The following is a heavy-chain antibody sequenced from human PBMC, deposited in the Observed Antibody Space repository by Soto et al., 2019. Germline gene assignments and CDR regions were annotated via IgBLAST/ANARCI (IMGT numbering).Heavy chain of an antibody. CDR2: IYYSGST. CDR3: ARDGDQMGYFDY. V-gene: IGHV4-31*03. D-gene: IGHD7-27*01. CDR1: GGSISSGGYY. Sequence: QVQLQESGPGLVKPSQTLSLTCTVSGGSISSGGYYWSWIRQHPGKGLEWIGYIYYSGSTYYNPSLKSRVTISVDTSKNQSSLKLSSVTAADTAVYYCARDGDQMGYFDYWGQGTLVTVSS. J-gene: IGHJ4*02.